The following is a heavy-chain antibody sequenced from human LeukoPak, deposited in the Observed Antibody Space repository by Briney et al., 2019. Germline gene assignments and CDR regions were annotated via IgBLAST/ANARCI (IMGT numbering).Heavy chain of an antibody. CDR3: ARDVEGGTSDI. J-gene: IGHJ3*02. D-gene: IGHD3-16*01. V-gene: IGHV3-7*05. Sequence: GGSLRLSCAASGFTFSRFWMNWVRQAPGRGLEWVANIDQSGGRNNYVDSVKGRFTISRDNAKNSLFLEMSSLRADDTAVYFCARDVEGGTSDIWGQGTTVTVSS. CDR2: IDQSGGRN. CDR1: GFTFSRFW.